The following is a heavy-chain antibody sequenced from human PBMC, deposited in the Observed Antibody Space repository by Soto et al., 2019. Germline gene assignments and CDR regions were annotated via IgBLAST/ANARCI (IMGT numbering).Heavy chain of an antibody. CDR1: GGSISGYY. J-gene: IGHJ3*02. V-gene: IGHV4-59*01. D-gene: IGHD3-22*01. CDR2: IYYSGST. CDR3: ARDRSGYYDSIDAFDI. Sequence: PSETLSLTCTVSGGSISGYYWSWIRQPPGKGLEWIGYIYYSGSTNYNPSLKSRVTISVDTSKNQFSLKLSSVTAADTAVYYCARDRSGYYDSIDAFDIWGQGTMVTVSS.